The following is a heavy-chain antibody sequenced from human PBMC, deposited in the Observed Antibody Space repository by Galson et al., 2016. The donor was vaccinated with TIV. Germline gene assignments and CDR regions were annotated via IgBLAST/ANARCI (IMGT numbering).Heavy chain of an antibody. V-gene: IGHV3-48*03. CDR3: ARGRGYCSTTSCYLDS. CDR1: GFSFRNYE. J-gene: IGHJ4*02. CDR2: IIDSGRTT. D-gene: IGHD2-2*01. Sequence: SLRLSCAASGFSFRNYEMNWVRQAPGKGLEWVSYIIDSGRTTFYSDSVNGRFTISRDNAKNSLYLQMNSLRGEDTAFYYCARGRGYCSTTSCYLDSWGQGALVTVSS.